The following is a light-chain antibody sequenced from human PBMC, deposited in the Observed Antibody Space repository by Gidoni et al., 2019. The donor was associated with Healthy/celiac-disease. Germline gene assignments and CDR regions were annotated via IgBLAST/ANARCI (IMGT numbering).Light chain of an antibody. Sequence: VSIQSPATLSLSPGDRATLSCRASQSVSSYLAWYQQKPGQAPRLLIYDASSRATGIPARFSGSGSGTDFTLTISSLEPEDFAVYYCQQRSNWPLTFXGXTKVEIK. CDR1: QSVSSY. CDR3: QQRSNWPLT. V-gene: IGKV3-11*01. J-gene: IGKJ4*01. CDR2: DAS.